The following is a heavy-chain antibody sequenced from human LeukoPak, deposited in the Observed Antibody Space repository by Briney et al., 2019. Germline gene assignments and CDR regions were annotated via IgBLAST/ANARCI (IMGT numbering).Heavy chain of an antibody. V-gene: IGHV4-61*01. CDR1: GGSISSGSYY. D-gene: IGHD5-18*01. CDR3: ARGRKYTYGYTVTELGSGYFDY. J-gene: IGHJ4*02. Sequence: SETLSLTCTVSGGSISSGSYYWSWIRLPPGKGLELIGYIYYSERTHYNPSLKSRVTISVDSSKNQFSLKLSSVTAADTAMYYCARGRKYTYGYTVTELGSGYFDYWGQGTLVTVSS. CDR2: IYYSERT.